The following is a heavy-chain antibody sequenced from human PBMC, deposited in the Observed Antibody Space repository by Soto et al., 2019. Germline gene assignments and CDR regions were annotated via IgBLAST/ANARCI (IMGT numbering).Heavy chain of an antibody. CDR2: IYYSGST. Sequence: QVQLQESGPGLVKPSQTLSLTCTVSGGSISSGGYYWSWIRQHPGKGLEWIGYIYYSGSTYYNPSLKSRVTISLDTSKNQFSLKLSSVTAADTAVYYCARGHRNPIPDIVVVVATTGFDYWGQGTLVTVSS. D-gene: IGHD2-15*01. CDR3: ARGHRNPIPDIVVVVATTGFDY. V-gene: IGHV4-31*03. J-gene: IGHJ4*02. CDR1: GGSISSGGYY.